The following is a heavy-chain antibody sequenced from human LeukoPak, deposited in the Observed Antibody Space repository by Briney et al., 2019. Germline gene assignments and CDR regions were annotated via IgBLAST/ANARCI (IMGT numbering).Heavy chain of an antibody. J-gene: IGHJ4*02. Sequence: SETLSLTCAVYGGSFSGYYWSWIRQPPGKGLEWIGYIYYSGSTNYNPSLKSRVTISVDTSKNQFSLKLSSVTAADTAVYYCARGIAVAGTPYPYFDYWGQGTLVTVSS. D-gene: IGHD6-19*01. CDR1: GGSFSGYY. CDR2: IYYSGST. V-gene: IGHV4-59*01. CDR3: ARGIAVAGTPYPYFDY.